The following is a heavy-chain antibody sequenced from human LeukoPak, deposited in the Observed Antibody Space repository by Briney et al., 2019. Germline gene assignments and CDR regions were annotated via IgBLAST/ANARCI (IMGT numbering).Heavy chain of an antibody. D-gene: IGHD3-10*01. Sequence: GGSLRLSCAASGFTFSSYGMHWVRQAPGKGLEWVAVISYDGSNKYYADSVKGRFTISRDNSKNTLYLQMNSLRAEGTAVYYCAKESGYYGSGTYHTTFDYWGQGTLVTVSS. CDR1: GFTFSSYG. CDR3: AKESGYYGSGTYHTTFDY. J-gene: IGHJ4*02. CDR2: ISYDGSNK. V-gene: IGHV3-30*18.